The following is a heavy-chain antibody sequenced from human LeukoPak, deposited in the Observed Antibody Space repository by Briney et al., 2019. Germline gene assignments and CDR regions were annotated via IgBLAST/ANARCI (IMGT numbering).Heavy chain of an antibody. J-gene: IGHJ3*02. V-gene: IGHV3-66*01. CDR2: IYSGGST. D-gene: IGHD4-23*01. CDR1: GFTVSSNY. CDR3: ALLDYGGNSGDAFNI. Sequence: GGSLRLSCAASGFTVSSNYMSWVRQAPGKGLEWVSVIYSGGSTYYADSVKGRFTISRDNSKNTLYLQMNSLRAEDTAVYYCALLDYGGNSGDAFNIWGQGTRVTVSS.